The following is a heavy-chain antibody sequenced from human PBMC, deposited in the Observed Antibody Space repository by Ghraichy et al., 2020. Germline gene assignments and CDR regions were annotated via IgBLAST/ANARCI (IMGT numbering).Heavy chain of an antibody. V-gene: IGHV3-7*01. CDR3: VRDWSSSSQKGPGG. CDR2: IKHDGSEK. D-gene: IGHD6-13*01. J-gene: IGHJ4*02. CDR1: GFTFTSYW. Sequence: GGSLRLSCAASGFTFTSYWMSWVRQAPGKGLEWVANIKHDGSEKYYVDSVKGRFTISRDNAKNSVYLQMNSLRAEDTAVYYCVRDWSSSSQKGPGGWGQGTLVAVSS.